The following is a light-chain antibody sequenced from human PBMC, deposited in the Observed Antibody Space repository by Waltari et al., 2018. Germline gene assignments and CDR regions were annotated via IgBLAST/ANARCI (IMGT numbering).Light chain of an antibody. Sequence: FMLTQPHSVSASPGKTVTLSCTGTGGSIANNYVPWYLQRPGSAPNTVIYEDDHRPSGVPDRFSGSIDISSNSAFLTISGLRTEDEADYYCQSYDTSHNWVFGGGTKLTVL. CDR1: GGSIANNY. CDR3: QSYDTSHNWV. CDR2: EDD. J-gene: IGLJ3*02. V-gene: IGLV6-57*02.